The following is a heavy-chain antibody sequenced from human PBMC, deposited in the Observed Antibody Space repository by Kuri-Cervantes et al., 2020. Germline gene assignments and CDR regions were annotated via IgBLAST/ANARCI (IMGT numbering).Heavy chain of an antibody. CDR1: GFTFSDYY. CDR2: ISSSGSTI. V-gene: IGHV3-11*01. Sequence: LSLTCAASGFTFSDYYMSWIRQAPGKGLEWVSYISSSGSTIYYADSVKGRFTISRDNAKNSLYLQMNSLRAEDTALYYCARDRNVDTTMVNWGQGTLVTVSS. J-gene: IGHJ4*02. CDR3: ARDRNVDTTMVN. D-gene: IGHD5-18*01.